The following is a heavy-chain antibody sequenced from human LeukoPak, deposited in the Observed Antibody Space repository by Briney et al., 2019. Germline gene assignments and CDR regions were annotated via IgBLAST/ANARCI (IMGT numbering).Heavy chain of an antibody. V-gene: IGHV4-61*01. D-gene: IGHD3-22*01. CDR2: IYYSGST. CDR1: GGSVSSGSYY. Sequence: SETLSLTCTVSGGSVSSGSYYWSWIRQPPGKGLEWIGYIYYSGSTNYNPSLKSRVTISVDTSKNQFSLRLSSVTAADTAVYYCARLTTMIVAVDYWGQGTLVTVSS. CDR3: ARLTTMIVAVDY. J-gene: IGHJ4*02.